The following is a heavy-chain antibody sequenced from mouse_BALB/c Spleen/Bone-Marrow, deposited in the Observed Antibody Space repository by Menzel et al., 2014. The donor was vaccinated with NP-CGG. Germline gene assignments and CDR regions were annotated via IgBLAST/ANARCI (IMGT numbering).Heavy chain of an antibody. D-gene: IGHD1-1*01. CDR3: AREVLRDYFDY. J-gene: IGHJ2*01. CDR1: GFAFSSYD. V-gene: IGHV5-12-1*01. Sequence: EVQLQQSGGGLVKPGGSLKLSCAASGFAFSSYDMSWVRQTPEKRLEWVAYISSGGGSTYYPDTVKGRFTISRDNAKNTLYLQMSSLKSEDTAMYHCAREVLRDYFDYWGQGTTLTVSS. CDR2: ISSGGGST.